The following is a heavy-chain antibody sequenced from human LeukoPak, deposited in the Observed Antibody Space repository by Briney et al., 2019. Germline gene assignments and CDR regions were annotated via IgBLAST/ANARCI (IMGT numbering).Heavy chain of an antibody. CDR3: AKFLAMYGDYEPLDY. CDR1: RFTFSSYA. J-gene: IGHJ4*02. Sequence: GGSLRLSCEASRFTFSSYAMSWVRQVPGKGLEWVSTILSGGSTYYTDSVKGRFTVSRDNSKNKVYLQMNSLRAEDTAVYYCAKFLAMYGDYEPLDYWGQGTLVTVSS. D-gene: IGHD4-17*01. V-gene: IGHV3-23*01. CDR2: ILSGGST.